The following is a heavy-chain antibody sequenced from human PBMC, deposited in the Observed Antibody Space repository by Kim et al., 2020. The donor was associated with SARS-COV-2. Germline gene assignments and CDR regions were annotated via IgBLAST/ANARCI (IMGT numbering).Heavy chain of an antibody. Sequence: SETLSLTCTVSGGSISSSSYYWGWIRQPPGKGLEWIGSIYYSGSTYYNPSLKSRVTISVDTSKNQFSLKLSSVTAADTAVYYCARQPRLVQPLRFDPWGQGTLVTVSS. V-gene: IGHV4-39*07. CDR2: IYYSGST. D-gene: IGHD3-16*01. CDR3: ARQPRLVQPLRFDP. CDR1: GGSISSSSYY. J-gene: IGHJ5*02.